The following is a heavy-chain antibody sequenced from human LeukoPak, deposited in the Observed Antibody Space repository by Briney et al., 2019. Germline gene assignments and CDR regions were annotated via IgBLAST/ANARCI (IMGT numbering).Heavy chain of an antibody. CDR3: ARAVEFRPSSRYPFDY. V-gene: IGHV4-59*11. CDR2: IYYSGST. D-gene: IGHD1-14*01. Sequence: SETLSLTCTVSGGSISSHYWSWLRQPPGKGLEWIGYIYYSGSTNYNPSLKSRVTISVDTSKNQFSLKLSSVTAADTAVYYCARAVEFRPSSRYPFDYWGQGTLVTVSS. CDR1: GGSISSHY. J-gene: IGHJ4*02.